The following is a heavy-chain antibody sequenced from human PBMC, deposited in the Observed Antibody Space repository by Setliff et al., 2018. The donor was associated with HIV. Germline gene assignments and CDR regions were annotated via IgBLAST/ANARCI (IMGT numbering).Heavy chain of an antibody. CDR1: GFRFSSYA. J-gene: IGHJ4*02. CDR2: IWYDGSIE. V-gene: IGHV3-33*08. D-gene: IGHD1-26*01. Sequence: QPGGSLRLSCAASGFRFSSYAMHWVRQAAGKGLEWVAVIWYDGSIEYYIDSVKGRFTISRDNSKSTLYLQMTDLRAEDTALYFCAKGAGPTTLAEPFDSWGQGTLVTVSS. CDR3: AKGAGPTTLAEPFDS.